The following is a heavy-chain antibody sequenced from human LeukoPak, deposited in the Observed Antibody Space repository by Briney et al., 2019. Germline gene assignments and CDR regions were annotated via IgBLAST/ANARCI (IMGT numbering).Heavy chain of an antibody. CDR2: IKKDGSEK. D-gene: IGHD3-22*01. CDR3: AKSGYHGSSGYN. CDR1: GFTFSSHW. Sequence: PGGSLRLSCAASGFTFSSHWMSWVRQAPGKGLEWVANIKKDGSEKYYVDAVKGRFTISRDNAKTSLYLQMNSLRAEDTAVYYCAKSGYHGSSGYNWGQGTLVTVSS. J-gene: IGHJ4*02. V-gene: IGHV3-7*01.